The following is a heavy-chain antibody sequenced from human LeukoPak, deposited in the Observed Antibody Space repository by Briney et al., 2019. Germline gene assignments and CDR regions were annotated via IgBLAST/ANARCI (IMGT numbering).Heavy chain of an antibody. CDR2: IYTSGSS. V-gene: IGHV4-4*07. CDR1: GGSISNYY. J-gene: IGHJ6*02. CDR3: ARAEKRHYYDSSGPGYYYYYGMDV. D-gene: IGHD3-22*01. Sequence: PSETLSLTCTVSGGSISNYYWSWIRQPAGKGLEWIGRIYTSGSSDYNPSLKSRVTMSVDTSKSQFSLKLSSVTAADTAVYYCARAEKRHYYDSSGPGYYYYYGMDVWGQGTTVTVSS.